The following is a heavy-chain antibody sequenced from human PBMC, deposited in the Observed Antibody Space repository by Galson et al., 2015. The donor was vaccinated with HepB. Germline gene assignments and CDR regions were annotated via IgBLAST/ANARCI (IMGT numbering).Heavy chain of an antibody. CDR3: AKHIAVAGLYDY. V-gene: IGHV3-21*01. J-gene: IGHJ4*02. Sequence: SLRLSCAASGFTFSSYSMNWVRQAPGKGLEWVSSISSSSSYIYYADSVKGRFTISRDNAKNSLYLQMNSLRAEDTAVYYCAKHIAVAGLYDYWGQGTLVTVSS. CDR1: GFTFSSYS. CDR2: ISSSSSYI. D-gene: IGHD6-19*01.